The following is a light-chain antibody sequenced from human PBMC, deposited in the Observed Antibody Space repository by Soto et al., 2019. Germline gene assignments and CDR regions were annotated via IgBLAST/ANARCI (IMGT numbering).Light chain of an antibody. CDR2: DAS. J-gene: IGKJ4*01. Sequence: DIQMTQSPSTLSASVVDRVTITCRASQTISNWLAWYQQKPGKAPKVLIYDASTLDGGVPSRFSGRRSGTDFTLTISSLQPSDFATYYCQQYNTYPLTFGGGTKVDIK. CDR3: QQYNTYPLT. V-gene: IGKV1-5*01. CDR1: QTISNW.